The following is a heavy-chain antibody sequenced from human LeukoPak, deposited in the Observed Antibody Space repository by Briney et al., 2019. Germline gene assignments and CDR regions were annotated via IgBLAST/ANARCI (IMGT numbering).Heavy chain of an antibody. D-gene: IGHD3-16*01. J-gene: IGHJ4*02. CDR3: ARVRVGEDLDY. V-gene: IGHV1-2*02. Sequence: ASVKVSCKASGYTFTGYYMHWVRQAPGQGLEWMGWINPNSGGTNYAQKFQGRVAMTRDASISAAYMELSRLTSDDTAVYYCARVRVGEDLDYWGQGTLVTVSS. CDR2: INPNSGGT. CDR1: GYTFTGYY.